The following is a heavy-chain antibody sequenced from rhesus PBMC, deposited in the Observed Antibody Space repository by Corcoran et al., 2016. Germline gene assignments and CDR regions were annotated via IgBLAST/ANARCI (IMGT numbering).Heavy chain of an antibody. CDR3: ARYRNLEP. CDR2: IYGLGGRT. Sequence: QVQLQESGPAVVKPSETLSLTCAVSGGSISRSNWWSWNRQSPGQGREWIGGIYGLGGRTASNPSLEIRVTMSIDTSKNQFSLQLVSVTAAATAVYYCARYRNLEPWGQGVLVTVSS. V-gene: IGHV4-93*02. CDR1: GGSISRSNW. J-gene: IGHJ4*01. D-gene: IGHD1-1*01.